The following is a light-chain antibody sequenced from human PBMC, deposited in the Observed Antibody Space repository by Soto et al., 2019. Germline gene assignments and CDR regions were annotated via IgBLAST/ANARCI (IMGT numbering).Light chain of an antibody. V-gene: IGKV3-11*01. CDR3: QQRIHWLT. CDR1: QSVSSY. Sequence: EIVLTQSPATLSLSPGERDTLSCRARQSVSSYLAWYQQKPCQAPRLLNYDAANRATGIPARFSGSGSGTDLTLTISSLGAEVFAVYYCQQRIHWLTFGRGTKEEIK. CDR2: DAA. J-gene: IGKJ4*01.